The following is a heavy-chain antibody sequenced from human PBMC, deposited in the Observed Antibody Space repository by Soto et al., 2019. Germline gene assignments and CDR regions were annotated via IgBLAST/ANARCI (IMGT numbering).Heavy chain of an antibody. CDR1: GYTFTGYS. J-gene: IGHJ4*02. V-gene: IGHV1-18*01. Sequence: QVQLVQSGAEVKKPGASVKVSCKASGYTFTGYSVGWVRQAPGQGLEWMGWISAYSGDTYYTQRFQDRLTMTTDASTSTAYMALRSLRSDDTAVYYCARPSGRYGDYACSLKYWGQGTLVTVSS. CDR2: ISAYSGDT. D-gene: IGHD4-17*01. CDR3: ARPSGRYGDYACSLKY.